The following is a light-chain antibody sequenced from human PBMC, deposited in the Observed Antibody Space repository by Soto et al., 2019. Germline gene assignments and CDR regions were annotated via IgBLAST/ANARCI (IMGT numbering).Light chain of an antibody. Sequence: QSVVTQPPSASGTPGQRVTISCSGRTSNIGSNAVNWYQQFPGRAPKVLIYNNNERPSGVPDPFSGSKSGTSASLAISVLQSEDEADYYCATWDDGLNGWVFGGGTKVTVL. V-gene: IGLV1-44*01. CDR3: ATWDDGLNGWV. CDR2: NNN. J-gene: IGLJ3*02. CDR1: TSNIGSNA.